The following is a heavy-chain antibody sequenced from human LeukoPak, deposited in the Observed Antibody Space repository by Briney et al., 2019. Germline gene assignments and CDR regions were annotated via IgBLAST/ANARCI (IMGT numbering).Heavy chain of an antibody. D-gene: IGHD5-24*01. CDR1: GGSISSSSDY. CDR3: ARDVGFEMATIGELSIDY. CDR2: IYYHENT. V-gene: IGHV4-39*02. J-gene: IGHJ4*02. Sequence: SETLSLTCTVSGGSISSSSDYWGWIRQAPGKGLEWIGSIYYHENTYYNSSLKSRVTISVDTSKNQFSLKLNSVTAADTAVSYCARDVGFEMATIGELSIDYWGQGTLVTVSS.